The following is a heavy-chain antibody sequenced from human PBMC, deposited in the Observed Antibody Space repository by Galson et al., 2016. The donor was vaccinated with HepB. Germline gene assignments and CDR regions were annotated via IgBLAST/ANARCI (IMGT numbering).Heavy chain of an antibody. D-gene: IGHD2-15*01. V-gene: IGHV3-30*19. CDR3: TRDRNLHSPVYYYYGLDV. Sequence: SLRLSCAASGFLFRAYGMHWVRQAPGKGLEWVAAIYFDASVKSYADSVRGRFTVSRDNSKNTLYLQMNSLRPEDTAVYYCTRDRNLHSPVYYYYGLDVWGQGTTVTVS. J-gene: IGHJ6*02. CDR2: IYFDASVK. CDR1: GFLFRAYG.